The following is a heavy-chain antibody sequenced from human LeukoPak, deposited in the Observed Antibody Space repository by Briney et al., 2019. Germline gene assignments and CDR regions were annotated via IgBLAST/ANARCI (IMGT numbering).Heavy chain of an antibody. CDR1: GFTFSSYG. CDR2: IWYDGSNK. J-gene: IGHJ4*02. D-gene: IGHD3-22*01. V-gene: IGHV3-33*01. CDR3: ARDRDYYDSSGYSTIDPFDY. Sequence: PGRSLRLSCAASGFTFSSYGMHWVRQAPGKGLEWVAVIWYDGSNKYYADSVKGRFTISRDNSKNTLYLQTNSLRAEDTAVYYCARDRDYYDSSGYSTIDPFDYWGQGTLVTVSS.